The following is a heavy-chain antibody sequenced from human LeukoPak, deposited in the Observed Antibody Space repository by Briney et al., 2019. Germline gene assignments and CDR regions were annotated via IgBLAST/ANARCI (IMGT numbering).Heavy chain of an antibody. Sequence: GGSLRLSCAASGFTFDDYAMHWVRQAPGKGLEWVSGISWNSGSIGYADSVKGRFTISRDNAKNSLYLQMNSLRAEDMALYYCGRVGAAAGTSYYYYYMDVWGKGPTVTISS. CDR2: ISWNSGSI. V-gene: IGHV3-9*03. J-gene: IGHJ6*03. D-gene: IGHD6-13*01. CDR3: GRVGAAAGTSYYYYYMDV. CDR1: GFTFDDYA.